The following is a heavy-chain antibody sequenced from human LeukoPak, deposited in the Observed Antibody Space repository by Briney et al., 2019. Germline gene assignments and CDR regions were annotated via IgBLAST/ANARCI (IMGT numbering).Heavy chain of an antibody. CDR3: ARYSSSSGGPSYYLDY. D-gene: IGHD6-6*01. V-gene: IGHV3-74*01. J-gene: IGHJ4*02. Sequence: GGPLRLSCAASGFTLRNYWMHWVRQVPGRGLVWVSRISGDGSGTNYADSVKGRFTISRDNAKNTVYLQINNLRAQDTAVYFCARYSSSSGGPSYYLDYWGQGTLVTVSS. CDR2: ISGDGSGT. CDR1: GFTLRNYW.